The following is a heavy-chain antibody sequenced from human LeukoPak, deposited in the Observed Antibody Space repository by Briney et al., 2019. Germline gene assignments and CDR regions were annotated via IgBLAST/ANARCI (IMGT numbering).Heavy chain of an antibody. CDR1: GFTFSNYG. V-gene: IGHV3-30*03. CDR2: ISYDGSNK. J-gene: IGHJ4*02. D-gene: IGHD3-10*01. CDR3: ATHPGDFDY. Sequence: GTSLRLSCAASGFTFSNYGMHWVRQAPGKGLEWVAVISYDGSNKYYADSVKGRFTISRDNSKNTLYLQMNSLRAEDTAVYYCATHPGDFDYWGQGTLVTVSS.